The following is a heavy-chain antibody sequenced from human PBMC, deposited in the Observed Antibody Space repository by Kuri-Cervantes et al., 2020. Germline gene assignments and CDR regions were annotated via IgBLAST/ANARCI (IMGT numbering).Heavy chain of an antibody. CDR2: ISYDGSNK. CDR1: GFTFSTYW. J-gene: IGHJ3*02. CDR3: ARERRASSSLPYDAFDI. D-gene: IGHD6-13*01. Sequence: GGSLRLSCAASGFTFSTYWMTWVRKAPGKGLEWVAVISYDGSNKYYADSVKGRFTISRDNSKNTLYLQMNSLRAEDTAVYYCARERRASSSLPYDAFDIWGQGTMVTVSS. V-gene: IGHV3-30-3*01.